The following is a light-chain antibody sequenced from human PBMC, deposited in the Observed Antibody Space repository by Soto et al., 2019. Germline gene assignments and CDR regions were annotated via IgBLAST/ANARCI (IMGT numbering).Light chain of an antibody. Sequence: QSVLAQPASVSLSPGPSITISCTGTSSDVGAYNYVSLYQHHPGKVPKLLIYDVTNRPSGVSDRFSGSKSGNTASLTISGLQAEDEADYYCSSKRDSSTLFVFGTGTKVTVL. CDR1: SSDVGAYNY. CDR3: SSKRDSSTLFV. J-gene: IGLJ1*01. CDR2: DVT. V-gene: IGLV2-14*01.